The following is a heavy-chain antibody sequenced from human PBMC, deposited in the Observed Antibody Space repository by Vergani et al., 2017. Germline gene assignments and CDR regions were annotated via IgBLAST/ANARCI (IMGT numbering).Heavy chain of an antibody. D-gene: IGHD3-16*01. CDR2: ISASSTVI. J-gene: IGHJ4*02. CDR3: ATKGGSF. V-gene: IGHV3-48*01. Sequence: EVQLVESGGGLVPPGRSLRLSCAASGFSFGDYAMTWVRQAPGKGLEWISYISASSTVIYYADSVKGRFTISRDNAQDSLFLQMKSLRVDDTAIYYCATKGGSFGGRGTLVTVSS. CDR1: GFSFGDYA.